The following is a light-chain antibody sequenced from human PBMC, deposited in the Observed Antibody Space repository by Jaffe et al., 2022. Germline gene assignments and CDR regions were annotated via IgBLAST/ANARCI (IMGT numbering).Light chain of an antibody. CDR1: QNIGSW. V-gene: IGKV1-5*03. J-gene: IGKJ4*01. CDR3: QQYSSYSLLT. Sequence: DIQMTQSPSTLSASVGDRVTITCRASQNIGSWLAWYQQMPGKAPELLIYQASILSSGVPPRFSGSGSETEFTLTISSLRPQDSAVYYCQQYSSYSLLTFGGGTTVEI. CDR2: QAS.